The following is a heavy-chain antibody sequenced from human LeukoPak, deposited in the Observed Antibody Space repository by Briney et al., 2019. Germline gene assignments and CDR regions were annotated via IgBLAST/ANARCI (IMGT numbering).Heavy chain of an antibody. CDR3: AKPYNPGSGSYDY. CDR1: GFTFSSYS. Sequence: GGSLGLSCAASGFTFSSYSMNWVRQAPGKGLEWVSVISSSGGIIYYADSVRGRFTISRDNSKNTLYLQMNSLRAEDTAVYYCAKPYNPGSGSYDYWGQGTLVTVSS. CDR2: ISSSGGII. D-gene: IGHD3-10*01. J-gene: IGHJ4*02. V-gene: IGHV3-23*01.